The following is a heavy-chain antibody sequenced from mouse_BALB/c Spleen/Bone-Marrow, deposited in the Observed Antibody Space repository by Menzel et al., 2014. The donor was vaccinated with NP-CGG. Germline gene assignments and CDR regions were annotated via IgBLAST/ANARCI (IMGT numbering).Heavy chain of an antibody. CDR1: GYTFTSYW. CDR3: ARGYYGSSLVY. J-gene: IGHJ3*01. V-gene: IGHV1-7*01. CDR2: INPSTGYT. D-gene: IGHD1-1*01. Sequence: VQLQQSGAELAKPGASVTMSCKASGYTFTSYWMHWVKQRPGQGLEWIGYINPSTGYTEYNQKFKDKATLTADKSSSTAYMQLSSLTSEDSAVYYCARGYYGSSLVYWGQGTLVTVSA.